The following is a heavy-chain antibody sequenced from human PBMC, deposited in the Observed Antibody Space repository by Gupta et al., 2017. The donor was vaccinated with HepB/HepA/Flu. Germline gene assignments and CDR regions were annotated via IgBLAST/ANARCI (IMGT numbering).Heavy chain of an antibody. CDR3: TRDGSYLDY. V-gene: IGHV3-49*04. CDR2: IRTKANGGTT. J-gene: IGHJ4*02. CDR1: GFSFGAYA. D-gene: IGHD3-3*01. Sequence: PGRSLRLSCTASGFSFGAYAMTWVRQAPGKGLEWVGFIRTKANGGTTEYAASVKDRFTISRDDSKSIAYLQMNSLKSEDTAVYHCTRDGSYLDYWGQGILVTVSS.